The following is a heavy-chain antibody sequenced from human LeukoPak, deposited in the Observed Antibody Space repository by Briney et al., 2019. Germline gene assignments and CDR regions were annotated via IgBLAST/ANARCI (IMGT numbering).Heavy chain of an antibody. V-gene: IGHV1-2*02. CDR1: GDAFTGYE. J-gene: IGHJ6*02. Sequence: TCEVSGDAFTGYEKHWGRQTLGQRLEWMGWINPNSGGTNYAQKFQGRVTMTRDTSISTAYMELSRLRSDDTAVYYCARDLSPGYYYYGMDVWGQGTTVTVSS. CDR3: ARDLSPGYYYYGMDV. CDR2: INPNSGGT.